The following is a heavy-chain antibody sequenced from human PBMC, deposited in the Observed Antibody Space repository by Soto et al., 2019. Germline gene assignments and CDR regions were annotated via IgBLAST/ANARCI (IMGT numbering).Heavy chain of an antibody. J-gene: IGHJ3*02. CDR2: IDWDDDK. V-gene: IGHV2-70*01. Sequence: SGPTLVNPTQTLTLTCTFPGFSLSTSGMCVSWIRQPPGKALEWLALIDWDDDKYYSTSLKTRLTISKDTSKNQVVLTMTNMDPVDTATYYCARIAAAGTIGAFDIWGQGTMVTVSS. CDR3: ARIAAAGTIGAFDI. CDR1: GFSLSTSGMC. D-gene: IGHD6-13*01.